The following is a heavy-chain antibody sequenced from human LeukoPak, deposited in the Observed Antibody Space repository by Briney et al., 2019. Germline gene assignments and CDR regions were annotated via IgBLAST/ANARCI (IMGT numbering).Heavy chain of an antibody. Sequence: SETLSLTCTVSGGSISSTTYYWGWTRRPPGKGLEWIGSIYYSVSNYYNPALKSRVSVSVDTSKNQYSLILSSVTVADTAVDYCARLRAYYYDSGGYYNFDFWGQGTLVTVSS. J-gene: IGHJ4*02. CDR3: ARLRAYYYDSGGYYNFDF. V-gene: IGHV4-39*01. CDR1: GGSISSTTYY. CDR2: IYYSVSN. D-gene: IGHD3-22*01.